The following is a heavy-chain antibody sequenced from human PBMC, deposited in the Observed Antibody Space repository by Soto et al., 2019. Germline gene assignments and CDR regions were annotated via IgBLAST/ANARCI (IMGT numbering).Heavy chain of an antibody. CDR3: AKGGIDMVYIFDY. D-gene: IGHD3-10*01. Sequence: EVQLLESGGGLVQPGGSLRLSCAASGFTFSSYAMSWVRQAPGKGLEWVSAISGSGGSTYYADSVTGRFTISRDNSKITLHLQMNSLRAEDTAVYYWAKGGIDMVYIFDYWGQGTLVTVSS. J-gene: IGHJ4*02. CDR1: GFTFSSYA. V-gene: IGHV3-23*01. CDR2: ISGSGGST.